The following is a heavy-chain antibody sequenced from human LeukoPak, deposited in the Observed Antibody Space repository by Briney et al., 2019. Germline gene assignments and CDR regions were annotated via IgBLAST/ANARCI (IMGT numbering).Heavy chain of an antibody. CDR3: ARDPGVIPTYYFDY. D-gene: IGHD2-2*01. CDR1: GFTFSSYD. V-gene: IGHV3-30*03. CDR2: ISYDGSNK. Sequence: GGSLRLSCAASGFTFSSYDMHWVRQAPGKGLEWVAVISYDGSNKYYADSVKGRFTISRDNSKNTLYLQMNSLRAEDTAVYYCARDPGVIPTYYFDYWGQGTLVTVSS. J-gene: IGHJ4*02.